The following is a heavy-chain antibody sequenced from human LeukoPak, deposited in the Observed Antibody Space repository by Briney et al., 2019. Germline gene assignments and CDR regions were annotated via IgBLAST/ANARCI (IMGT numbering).Heavy chain of an antibody. D-gene: IGHD3-10*01. CDR2: INSDGSST. Sequence: PGGSLRLSXAASGFTFSRYWMQWVRQAPGKGLVWVSHINSDGSSTTYADSVKGRFTTSRDNAKNTLYLQMNSLRAEDTAVYYCVRDNYGVDYWGQRTLVTVSS. CDR3: VRDNYGVDY. CDR1: GFTFSRYW. J-gene: IGHJ4*02. V-gene: IGHV3-74*03.